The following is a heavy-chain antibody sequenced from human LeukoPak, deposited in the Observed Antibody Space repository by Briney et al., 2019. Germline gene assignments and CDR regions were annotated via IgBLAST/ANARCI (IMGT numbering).Heavy chain of an antibody. CDR2: ISAYKGNT. CDR1: GYTFSTYG. J-gene: IGHJ4*02. CDR3: ARDIVDYYDSSGVYYFDY. Sequence: ASVKVSCKASGYTFSTYGISWVRQAPGQGLEWMGWISAYKGNTYYAQKLQGRVTMTTDTSTSTAYMELRSLRSDDTAVYYCARDIVDYYDSSGVYYFDYWGQGTLVTVSS. V-gene: IGHV1-18*01. D-gene: IGHD3-22*01.